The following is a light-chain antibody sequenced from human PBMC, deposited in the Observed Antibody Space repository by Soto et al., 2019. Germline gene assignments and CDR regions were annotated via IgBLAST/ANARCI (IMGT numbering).Light chain of an antibody. V-gene: IGKV4-1*01. J-gene: IGKJ1*01. CDR3: QQYSSRST. Sequence: DIVMTQSPDSLAVSLGERATTNCKSSQSVLYSSNNKNYLAWYQQKPGKAPKLLIYKASTLKSGVPSRFSGSGSGTEFTLTISSLQPDDFATYYCQQYSSRSTFGQGTKVDIK. CDR1: QSVLYSSNNKNY. CDR2: KAS.